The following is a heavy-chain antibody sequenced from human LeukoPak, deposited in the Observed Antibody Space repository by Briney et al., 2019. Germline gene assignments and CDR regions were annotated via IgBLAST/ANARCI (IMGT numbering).Heavy chain of an antibody. J-gene: IGHJ4*02. CDR3: ARGENIWFGELLGGY. CDR1: GYTFTGYY. V-gene: IGHV1-2*02. CDR2: INPNSGGT. Sequence: ASVKVTCKASGYTFTGYYMHWGRQAPGQGLEWMGWINPNSGGTNYAQKFQGRVTMTRDTSISTAYMELSRLRSDDTAVYYCARGENIWFGELLGGYWGQGTLVTVSS. D-gene: IGHD3-10*01.